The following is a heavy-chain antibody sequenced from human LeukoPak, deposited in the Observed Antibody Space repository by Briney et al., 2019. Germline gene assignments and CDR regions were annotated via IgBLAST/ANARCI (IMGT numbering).Heavy chain of an antibody. CDR1: KFALSSYA. Sequence: PGGSLRLSCAASKFALSSYAMSWVRQAPGKGLEWVSAISGGGGSTYYADSVKGRFTISRDNSKNTLYLQMNSLRAEDTAVYYCARGASGRNYDFWSGYYLGYYYYYGMDVWGQGTTVTVSS. J-gene: IGHJ6*02. CDR2: ISGGGGST. D-gene: IGHD3-3*01. V-gene: IGHV3-23*01. CDR3: ARGASGRNYDFWSGYYLGYYYYYGMDV.